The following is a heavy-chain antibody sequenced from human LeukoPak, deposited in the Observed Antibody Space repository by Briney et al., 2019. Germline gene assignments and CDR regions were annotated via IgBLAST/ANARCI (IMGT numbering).Heavy chain of an antibody. D-gene: IGHD5-18*01. Sequence: PGGSLRLSCAASGFTFSSYAMHWVRQAPGKGLEWVAVISYDGSNKYYADSVKGRFTISRDNSKNTLYLQMNSLRAEDTAVYYCARDPIQLWSCFDYWGQGTLVTVSS. CDR3: ARDPIQLWSCFDY. V-gene: IGHV3-30-3*01. J-gene: IGHJ4*02. CDR2: ISYDGSNK. CDR1: GFTFSSYA.